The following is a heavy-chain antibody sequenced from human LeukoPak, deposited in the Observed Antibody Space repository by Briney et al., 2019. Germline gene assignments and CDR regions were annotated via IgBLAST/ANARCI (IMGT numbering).Heavy chain of an antibody. V-gene: IGHV4-34*01. CDR2: INHSGST. CDR3: ARGVRGYSYAD. D-gene: IGHD5-18*01. CDR1: GGSSSGYY. Sequence: SETLSLTCAVYGGSSSGYYWSWIRQPPGKGLEWIGEINHSGSTNYNPSLKSRVTISVDTSKNQFSLKLSSVTAADTAVYYCARGVRGYSYADWGQGTLVTVSS. J-gene: IGHJ4*02.